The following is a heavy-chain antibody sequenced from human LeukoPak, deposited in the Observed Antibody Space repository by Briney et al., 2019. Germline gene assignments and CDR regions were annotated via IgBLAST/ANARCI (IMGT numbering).Heavy chain of an antibody. Sequence: GGSLRLSCAASGLTFSNAWMSWVRQAPGKGLEWAGLIQSKTDGGATDYAAPVKGRFTISRDDSKSTLYLQINSLKTEDTAVYYCTTVRYYDTNGPFWFDPWGQGTLVTVSS. J-gene: IGHJ5*02. CDR2: IQSKTDGGAT. D-gene: IGHD3-22*01. CDR3: TTVRYYDTNGPFWFDP. V-gene: IGHV3-15*01. CDR1: GLTFSNAW.